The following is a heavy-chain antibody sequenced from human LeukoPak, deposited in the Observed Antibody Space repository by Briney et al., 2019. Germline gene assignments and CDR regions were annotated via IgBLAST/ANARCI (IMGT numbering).Heavy chain of an antibody. V-gene: IGHV1-69*13. CDR2: IIPIFGTA. Sequence: ASVKVSWKVSGYTLTELSMHWVRQAPGQGLEWMGGIIPIFGTANYAQKFQGRVTITADESTSTAYMELSSLKSDDTAVYYCASLKNYYDSSGYLVTDAFDIWGQGTMVTVSS. D-gene: IGHD3-22*01. J-gene: IGHJ3*02. CDR1: GYTLTELS. CDR3: ASLKNYYDSSGYLVTDAFDI.